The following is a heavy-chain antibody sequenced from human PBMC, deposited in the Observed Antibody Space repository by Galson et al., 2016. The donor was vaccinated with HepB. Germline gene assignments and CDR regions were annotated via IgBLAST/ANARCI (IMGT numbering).Heavy chain of an antibody. Sequence: PALVKPPQTLTLTCTFSGFSLSTNGMCVSWIRQPPGKALEWLARIDWDDDKYYSTSLKTRLTISKDTSKNQVVLTMTNMDPVDTATYYCARNSDYYDLGGYYYLFDYWGQGTLVTVST. D-gene: IGHD3-22*01. CDR2: IDWDDDK. CDR3: ARNSDYYDLGGYYYLFDY. CDR1: GFSLSTNGMC. V-gene: IGHV2-70*11. J-gene: IGHJ4*02.